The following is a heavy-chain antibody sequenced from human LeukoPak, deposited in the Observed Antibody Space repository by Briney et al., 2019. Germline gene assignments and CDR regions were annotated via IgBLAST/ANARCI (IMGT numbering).Heavy chain of an antibody. CDR1: GFTFDDYA. V-gene: IGHV3-9*01. J-gene: IGHJ6*02. CDR3: AKDIGGGVYYYYALDV. D-gene: IGHD3-16*01. Sequence: GRSLRLSCAASGFTFDDYAMHWVRQAPGKGLEWVSGISWNSGSIGYADSVKGRFTISRDNAKDSLYLEVNSLRTEDTALYYCAKDIGGGVYYYYALDVWGQGTTVTVSS. CDR2: ISWNSGSI.